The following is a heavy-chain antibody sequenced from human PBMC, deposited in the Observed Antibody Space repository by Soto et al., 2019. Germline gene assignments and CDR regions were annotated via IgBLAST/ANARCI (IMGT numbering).Heavy chain of an antibody. CDR1: GGSISSGDYY. D-gene: IGHD3-10*01. V-gene: IGHV4-31*03. CDR3: ATYGSGSYKPTTFDY. Sequence: QLQLQESDPGLVKPSQTLSLTCTVSGGSISSGDYYWSWIRQHPGKGLEWIGYIYYSGSTYYNPSLKSRVTISVDTSKNQFSLKLSSVTAADTAVYYCATYGSGSYKPTTFDYWGQGTLVTVSS. J-gene: IGHJ4*02. CDR2: IYYSGST.